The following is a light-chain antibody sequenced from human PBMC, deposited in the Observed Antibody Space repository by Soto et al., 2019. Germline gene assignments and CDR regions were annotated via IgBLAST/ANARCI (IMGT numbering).Light chain of an antibody. CDR1: QRVSSN. V-gene: IGKV3-15*01. Sequence: EIVMTHSTATLSVSPGEGATLSCRASQRVSSNFAWYQQKPGQAPRLLIYGASTRATGIPARFSGSRSGTECTLSISSLQSEDVAVYYCQQYQNWPLTFHGGTKVDIK. CDR2: GAS. J-gene: IGKJ4*01. CDR3: QQYQNWPLT.